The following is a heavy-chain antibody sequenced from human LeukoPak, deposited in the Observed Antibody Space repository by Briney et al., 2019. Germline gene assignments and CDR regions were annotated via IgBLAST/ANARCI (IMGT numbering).Heavy chain of an antibody. V-gene: IGHV3-23*01. CDR1: GFTFGSYA. D-gene: IGHD1-26*01. J-gene: IGHJ4*02. CDR3: ASARYSGRVGAIRD. Sequence: PGGSLRLSCAASGFTFGSYAMSWARQAPGKGLEWVSAISGRGTSTYYADSVKGRFTISRDNSKNTLYLQMNSLRADDTAVYYCASARYSGRVGAIRDWGQGTLVTVSS. CDR2: ISGRGTST.